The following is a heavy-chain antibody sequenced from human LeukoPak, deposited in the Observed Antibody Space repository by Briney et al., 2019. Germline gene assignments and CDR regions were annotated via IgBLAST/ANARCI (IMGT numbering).Heavy chain of an antibody. V-gene: IGHV3-23*01. CDR1: GFTFGGYA. Sequence: GGSLRLSCAASGFTFGGYAMSWVRQAPGKGLEWVSAISRSGSSKYYADSVKGRFTISRDNTKNSLYLQMNSLRAEDAALYDSAKDCSSTNCYVDYWGQGTLVTVSS. D-gene: IGHD2-2*01. CDR3: AKDCSSTNCYVDY. CDR2: ISRSGSSK. J-gene: IGHJ4*02.